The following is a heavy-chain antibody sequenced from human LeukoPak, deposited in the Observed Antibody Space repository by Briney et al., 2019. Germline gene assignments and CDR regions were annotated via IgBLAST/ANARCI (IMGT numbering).Heavy chain of an antibody. J-gene: IGHJ6*02. CDR1: GGSFSGYY. Sequence: SETLSLTCAVYGGSFSGYYWSWIRQPPGKGLEWIGEINHSGNTNYNPSLQSRVTISVDTSKNQFSLKLSSVTAADTAVYYCARRSRADYGGNVKNYGTDVWGQGTTVTVSS. CDR3: ARRSRADYGGNVKNYGTDV. CDR2: INHSGNT. D-gene: IGHD4-23*01. V-gene: IGHV4-34*01.